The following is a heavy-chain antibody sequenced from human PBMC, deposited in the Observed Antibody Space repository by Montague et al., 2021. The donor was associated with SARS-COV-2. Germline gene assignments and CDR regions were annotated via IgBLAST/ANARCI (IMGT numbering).Heavy chain of an antibody. V-gene: IGHV4-34*01. CDR3: VRVPYRLLFVPRYYGMDV. CDR1: GGSFSGYY. Sequence: SETLSLTCAVYGGSFSGYYWSWIRQPPGKGLEWIGEINHSGSTNYNPSLKSRVTISVDTSKNQFSLKLSSATAAATAVYYCVRVPYRLLFVPRYYGMDVWGQGTTVTVSS. CDR2: INHSGST. J-gene: IGHJ6*02. D-gene: IGHD2-2*01.